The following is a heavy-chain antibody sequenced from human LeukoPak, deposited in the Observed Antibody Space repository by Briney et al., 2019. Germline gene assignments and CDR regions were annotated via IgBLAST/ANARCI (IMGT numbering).Heavy chain of an antibody. V-gene: IGHV3-21*01. D-gene: IGHD5/OR15-5a*01. CDR1: GFTFSSYA. Sequence: GGSLRLSCAASGFTFSSYAMHWVRQAPGKGPEWVSSISSTSSYIYYADSVKGRFTISRDNAENSLYLQMNSLRVEDTAVYYCARGPIGSNWFDPSGQGNLVTASS. J-gene: IGHJ5*02. CDR2: ISSTSSYI. CDR3: ARGPIGSNWFDP.